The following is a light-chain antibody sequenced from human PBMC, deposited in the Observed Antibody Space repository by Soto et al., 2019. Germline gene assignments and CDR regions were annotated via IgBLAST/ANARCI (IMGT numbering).Light chain of an antibody. J-gene: IGKJ5*01. CDR3: QQANSFPIT. CDR1: QSVSSN. CDR2: GAS. V-gene: IGKV3-15*01. Sequence: IVITHSPATQPVSREERGTLSCRASQSVSSNLAWYQQKPGQAPRLLIYGASTRATGIPARFSGSGSGTEFTLTISSLQPEDCAIYFCQQANSFPITFGQGTRLEIK.